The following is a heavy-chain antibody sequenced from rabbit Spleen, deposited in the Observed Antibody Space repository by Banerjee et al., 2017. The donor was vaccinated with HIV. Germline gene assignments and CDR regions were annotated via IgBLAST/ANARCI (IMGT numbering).Heavy chain of an antibody. Sequence: QSLEESGGDLVKPGASLTLTCTASGFSFSSSDYMCWVRQAPGKGLEWIACIAGSSGSTYYASWAKGRFTISKTSSTTVTLQMTSLTAADTATYFCARDNAGYAGYGDAEDYYFTLWGPGTLVTVS. V-gene: IGHV1S40*01. CDR1: GFSFSSSDY. CDR3: ARDNAGYAGYGDAEDYYFTL. CDR2: IAGSSGST. J-gene: IGHJ4*01. D-gene: IGHD7-1*01.